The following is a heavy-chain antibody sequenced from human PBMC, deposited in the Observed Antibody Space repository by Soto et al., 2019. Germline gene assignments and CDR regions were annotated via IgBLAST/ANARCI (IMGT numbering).Heavy chain of an antibody. CDR3: ARHVGYRCGRIDY. D-gene: IGHD5-18*01. J-gene: IGHJ4*02. V-gene: IGHV4-39*02. Sequence: QLQLQESGPGLVKPSETLSLTCTVSGGSISINSYYWGWIRQPPGKGLEWIGSIYYSGITYYNPSLKSRGTIPLDTSNIPFSLMLTSVTAADTAVFYCARHVGYRCGRIDYWGQGTLVTVSS. CDR1: GGSISINSYY. CDR2: IYYSGIT.